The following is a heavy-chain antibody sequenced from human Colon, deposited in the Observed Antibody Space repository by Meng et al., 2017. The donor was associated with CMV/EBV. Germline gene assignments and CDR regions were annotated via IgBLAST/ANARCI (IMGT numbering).Heavy chain of an antibody. CDR3: ARGWYYGGNSIPDY. J-gene: IGHJ4*02. CDR1: GGSISSTNW. D-gene: IGHD4-23*01. V-gene: IGHV4-4*02. CDR2: IYHSGST. Sequence: VSGGSISSTNWWIWVRQSPGKGLEWIGEIYHSGSTNYNPSLKSRVTISVDKSENQFSLSLSSVTAADTAMYYCARGWYYGGNSIPDYWGQGTLVTVSS.